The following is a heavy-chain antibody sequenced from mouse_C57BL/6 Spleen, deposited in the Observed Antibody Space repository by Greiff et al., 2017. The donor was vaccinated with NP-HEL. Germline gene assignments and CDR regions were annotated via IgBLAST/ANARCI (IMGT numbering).Heavy chain of an antibody. Sequence: EVQRVESGGGLVKPGGSLKLSCAASGFTFSSYAMSWVRQTPEKRLEWVATISDGGSYTYYPDNVKGRFTISRDNAKNNLYLQMSHLKSEDTAMYYCAREGGNPWFAYWGQGTLVTVSA. CDR1: GFTFSSYA. CDR2: ISDGGSYT. V-gene: IGHV5-4*01. J-gene: IGHJ3*01. D-gene: IGHD2-1*01. CDR3: AREGGNPWFAY.